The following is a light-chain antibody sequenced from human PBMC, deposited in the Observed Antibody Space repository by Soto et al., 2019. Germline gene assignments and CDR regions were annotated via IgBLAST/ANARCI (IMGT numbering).Light chain of an antibody. CDR2: EVT. CDR3: SSYSGSDNPWV. V-gene: IGLV2-8*01. Sequence: QPVLTQPPSASGSPGQSVTISCTGTSSDVGGYNYVSWYQQHPGKAPKLMIYEVTRRPSGVPDRFSGSKSGNTASLTVSGLQTEDEAEYYCSSYSGSDNPWVFGGGTKLTVL. CDR1: SSDVGGYNY. J-gene: IGLJ3*02.